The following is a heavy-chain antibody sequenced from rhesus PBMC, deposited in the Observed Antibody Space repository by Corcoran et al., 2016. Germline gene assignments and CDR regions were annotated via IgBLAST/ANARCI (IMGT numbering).Heavy chain of an antibody. CDR3: ARGLGGSSLD. J-gene: IGHJ6*01. V-gene: IGHV4-165*01. Sequence: QVQLQESGPGLVKPSETLSLTCAVSGGSCSGDYWGWIRQPPGKGLEWIGDIRGSSGSTDYNPSLKSRVTISTDTSKNQFSLKLSSVTAADTAVYYCARGLGGSSLDWGQGVVVTVSS. CDR1: GGSCSGDY. D-gene: IGHD6-43*01. CDR2: IRGSSGST.